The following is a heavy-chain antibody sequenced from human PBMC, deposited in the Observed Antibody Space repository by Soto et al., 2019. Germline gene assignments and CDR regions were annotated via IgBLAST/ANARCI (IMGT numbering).Heavy chain of an antibody. Sequence: QVQLQQWGAGLLKPSETLSLTCAVYGGSFSGYYWSWIHQPPGKGLEWIGEINHSGSTNYNPSLKSRVTISVDTSKNQFSLKLSSVTAADTAVYYCARGRGQYDILTGYYGYWGQGTLVTVSS. J-gene: IGHJ4*02. CDR3: ARGRGQYDILTGYYGY. CDR1: GGSFSGYY. D-gene: IGHD3-9*01. V-gene: IGHV4-34*01. CDR2: INHSGST.